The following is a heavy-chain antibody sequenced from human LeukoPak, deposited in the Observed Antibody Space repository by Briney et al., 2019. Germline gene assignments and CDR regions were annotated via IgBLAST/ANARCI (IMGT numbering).Heavy chain of an antibody. Sequence: SETLSLTCTVSGGSISSYYWSWIRQPPGKGLEWIGYIYYSGSTNYNPSLKSRVTISVDTSKNQLSLKLSSVTAADTAVYYCAGGIAAAALDYWGQGTLVTVSS. CDR3: AGGIAAAALDY. CDR2: IYYSGST. D-gene: IGHD6-13*01. V-gene: IGHV4-59*01. J-gene: IGHJ4*02. CDR1: GGSISSYY.